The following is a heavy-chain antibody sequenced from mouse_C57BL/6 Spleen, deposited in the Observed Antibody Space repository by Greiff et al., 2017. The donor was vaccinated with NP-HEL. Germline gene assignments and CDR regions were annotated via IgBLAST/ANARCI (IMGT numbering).Heavy chain of an antibody. CDR1: GYTFTSYW. J-gene: IGHJ3*01. Sequence: QVQLQQPGAELVKPGASVKLSCKASGYTFTSYWMHWVKQRPGQGLEWIGVIHPNSGSTNYNEKFKSKATLTVDKSSSPAYMQLSSLTSEDSAVYYCARFGSSYVTWFAYWGQGTLVTVSA. V-gene: IGHV1-64*01. D-gene: IGHD1-1*01. CDR3: ARFGSSYVTWFAY. CDR2: IHPNSGST.